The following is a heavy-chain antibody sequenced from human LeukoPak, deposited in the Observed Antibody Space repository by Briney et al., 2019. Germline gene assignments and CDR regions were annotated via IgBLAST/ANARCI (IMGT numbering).Heavy chain of an antibody. Sequence: SETLSLTCSVCGGSISSYSWNWIRQPAGKGLEWIGRFYTSGTTNYNPSLKSRVTMSIDTSKNQVSLKMRSVTAADTAVYYCARTVVTLDWYFDLWGRGTLVSVSS. CDR3: ARTVVTLDWYFDL. CDR1: GGSISSYS. V-gene: IGHV4-4*07. J-gene: IGHJ2*01. CDR2: FYTSGTT. D-gene: IGHD4-23*01.